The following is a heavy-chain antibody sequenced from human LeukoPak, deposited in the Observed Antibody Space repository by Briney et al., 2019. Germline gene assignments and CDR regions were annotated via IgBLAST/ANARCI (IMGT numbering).Heavy chain of an antibody. J-gene: IGHJ5*02. CDR2: IIPIFGTA. V-gene: IGHV1-69*01. D-gene: IGHD2-21*02. CDR1: GGTFSSYA. Sequence: GSSVKVSCKASGGTFSSYAISWVRQGPGQGLEWMGGIIPIFGTANYAQKFQGRVTITADESTSTAYMELSSLRSEDTAVYYCAYCGGDCYSDIWFDPWGQGTLVTVSS. CDR3: AYCGGDCYSDIWFDP.